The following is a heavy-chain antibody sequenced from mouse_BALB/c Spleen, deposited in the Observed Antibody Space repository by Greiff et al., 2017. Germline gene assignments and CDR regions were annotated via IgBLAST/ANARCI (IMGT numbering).Heavy chain of an antibody. V-gene: IGHV5-12-1*01. CDR2: ISSGGGST. Sequence: EVMLVESGGGLVKPGGSLKLSCAASGFAFSSYDMSWVRQTPEKRLEWVAYISSGGGSTYYPDTVKGRFTISRDNAKNTLYLQMSSLKSEDTAMYYCARSAYYGLDYWGQGTTLTVSS. CDR1: GFAFSSYD. CDR3: ARSAYYGLDY. J-gene: IGHJ2*01. D-gene: IGHD1-2*01.